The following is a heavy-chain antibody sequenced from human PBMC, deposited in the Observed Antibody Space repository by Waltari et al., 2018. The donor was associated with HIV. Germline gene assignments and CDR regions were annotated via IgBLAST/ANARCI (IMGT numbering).Heavy chain of an antibody. D-gene: IGHD4-17*01. J-gene: IGHJ4*02. V-gene: IGHV1-69*11. CDR3: ARSFGDNHYSRYFDY. CDR1: GGGFSNYA. CDR2: IIPLLDTA. Sequence: QVQLVQSGAEVKKPGSSVKVSCKASGGGFSNYAFSWVRQAPGQGLEGMGKIIPLLDTANASTTFQGRVTIPADESTNTVYMEVSSLSSEDMAVYYCARSFGDNHYSRYFDYWGQGTLVTVSS.